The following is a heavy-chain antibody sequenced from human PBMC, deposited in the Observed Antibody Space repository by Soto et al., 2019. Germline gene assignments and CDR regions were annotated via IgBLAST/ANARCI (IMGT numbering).Heavy chain of an antibody. CDR3: AKSHTTSGWYVTTDY. CDR2: IYSGGST. D-gene: IGHD6-19*01. Sequence: GGSLRLSCVVSGFTVSSNYMSWVRQAPGKGLEWVSVIYSGGSTYYADSVKGRFTISRDHAKNSLYLQMNSLRAEDTALYYCAKSHTTSGWYVTTDYWGQGTRGTVSS. V-gene: IGHV3-53*05. CDR1: GFTVSSNY. J-gene: IGHJ4*02.